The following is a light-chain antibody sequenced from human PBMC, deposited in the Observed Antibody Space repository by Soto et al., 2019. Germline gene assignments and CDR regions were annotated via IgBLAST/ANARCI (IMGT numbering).Light chain of an antibody. CDR2: GAS. CDR1: QGLTTK. J-gene: IGKJ1*01. CDR3: QQYGSSPT. V-gene: IGKV3-15*01. Sequence: EIVMTQSPATLSVSPGEGATLSCRASQGLTTKLAWYQQKPGQAPRLLIYGASTRATGIPARFSGSGSGTEFTLTISRLEPEDFAVYYCQQYGSSPTFGQGTKVDIK.